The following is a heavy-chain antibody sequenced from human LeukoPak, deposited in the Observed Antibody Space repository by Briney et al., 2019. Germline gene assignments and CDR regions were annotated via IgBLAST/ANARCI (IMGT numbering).Heavy chain of an antibody. Sequence: GESLKISCKGSGYIFTNHWIGWVRQMPGKGLEWMGIIYPGDSDTRYSPSFQGQVTFSADKSISTAYLQWTSLKASDTAMYYCARRAVAGSGGFYDSRGQGTLVTVSS. D-gene: IGHD6-19*01. CDR3: ARRAVAGSGGFYDS. CDR2: IYPGDSDT. CDR1: GYIFTNHW. V-gene: IGHV5-51*01. J-gene: IGHJ4*02.